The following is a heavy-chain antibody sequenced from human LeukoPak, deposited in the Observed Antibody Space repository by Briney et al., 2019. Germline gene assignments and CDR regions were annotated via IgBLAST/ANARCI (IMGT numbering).Heavy chain of an antibody. CDR3: AKRVAAAGIFDY. CDR1: GGSISSSSYY. D-gene: IGHD6-13*01. Sequence: SETLSLTCTVSGGSISSSSYYWGWIRQPPGKGLEWIGSIYYSGSTYYNPSLKSRVTISVDTSKNQFSLKLSSVTAADTAVYYCAKRVAAAGIFDYWGQGTLVTVSS. V-gene: IGHV4-39*07. CDR2: IYYSGST. J-gene: IGHJ4*02.